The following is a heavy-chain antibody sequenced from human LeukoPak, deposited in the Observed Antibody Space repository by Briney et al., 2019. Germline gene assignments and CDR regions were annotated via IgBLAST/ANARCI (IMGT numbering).Heavy chain of an antibody. CDR3: ASTITVTTDY. V-gene: IGHV4-34*01. Sequence: SETLSLTCAVYGGSFSGYYWSWIRQPPGKGLEWIGEINHSGSTNYNPSLKSRVTISVDTSNNQFSLKLSSVTAADTAVYYCASTITVTTDYWGQGTLVTVSS. CDR2: INHSGST. CDR1: GGSFSGYY. J-gene: IGHJ4*02. D-gene: IGHD4-17*01.